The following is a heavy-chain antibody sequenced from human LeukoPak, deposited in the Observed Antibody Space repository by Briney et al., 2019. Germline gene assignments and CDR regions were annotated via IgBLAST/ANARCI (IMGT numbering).Heavy chain of an antibody. CDR2: VYYTGNT. D-gene: IGHD6-19*01. CDR3: ASSTSGWYNGNDY. Sequence: PSETLSLTCTVSGGSISSKSYYWGWIRQPPGKGLEWIGGVYYTGNTYYNPSLKSRVTISLDTSKNHFSLNLSSVTAADTAVYFCASSTSGWYNGNDYWGQGTLVTVSS. V-gene: IGHV4-39*02. J-gene: IGHJ4*02. CDR1: GGSISSKSYY.